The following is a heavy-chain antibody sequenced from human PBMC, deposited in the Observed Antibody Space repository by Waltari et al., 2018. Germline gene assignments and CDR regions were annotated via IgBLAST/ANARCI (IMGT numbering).Heavy chain of an antibody. CDR1: GGSISSSSYY. D-gene: IGHD6-13*01. Sequence: QLQLQESGPGLVKPSETLSLTCTVSGGSISSSSYYWGWIRQPPGKGLEWIGRIYYSGSTYVNPSLKSRVTISVDTSKNQFSLKLSAVTAADTAVYYCARGVGGAADDAFDIWGQGTMVTVSS. J-gene: IGHJ3*02. CDR3: ARGVGGAADDAFDI. V-gene: IGHV4-39*07. CDR2: IYYSGST.